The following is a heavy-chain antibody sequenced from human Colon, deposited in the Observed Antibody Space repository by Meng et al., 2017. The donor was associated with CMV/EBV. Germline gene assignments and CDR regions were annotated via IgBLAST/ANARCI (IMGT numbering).Heavy chain of an antibody. CDR1: GDAFSNHY. J-gene: IGHJ4*02. D-gene: IGHD1-26*01. V-gene: IGHV4-34*01. Sequence: CAVFGDAFSNHYWSWIRQPPGKGLEWIGEINYSGSTYSNPSLNSRVTISVDTSKNQFSLKLSSVTAADTAVYYCATSRPDAWELLAYWGQGTLFTVSS. CDR2: INYSGST. CDR3: ATSRPDAWELLAY.